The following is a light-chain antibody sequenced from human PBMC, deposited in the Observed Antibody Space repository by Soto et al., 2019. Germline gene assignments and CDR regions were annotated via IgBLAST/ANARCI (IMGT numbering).Light chain of an antibody. Sequence: QSALTQPASVSGPPGQSITISCTGTSSDVGGYNYVSWYQQHPGKAPKLLINDVSNRPSGISDRFSGSKSGNTASLTISGLQAEDEADYYCSSYTSSTTNVFGTGTKVTVL. V-gene: IGLV2-14*03. CDR2: DVS. CDR3: SSYTSSTTNV. CDR1: SSDVGGYNY. J-gene: IGLJ1*01.